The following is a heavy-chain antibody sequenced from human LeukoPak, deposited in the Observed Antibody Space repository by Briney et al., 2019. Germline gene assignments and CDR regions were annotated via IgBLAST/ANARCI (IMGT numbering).Heavy chain of an antibody. J-gene: IGHJ3*02. CDR2: IYSGGST. V-gene: IGHV3-53*01. CDR3: ARDKDRHDAFDI. D-gene: IGHD2-15*01. CDR1: GFTVSINY. Sequence: GGSLRLSCAASGFTVSINYMSWVRQAPGKGVEWVSVIYSGGSTYYTDSVKGRFTISRDNSKNTLYLQMNSLRAEDTAVYYCARDKDRHDAFDIWGQGTMVTVSS.